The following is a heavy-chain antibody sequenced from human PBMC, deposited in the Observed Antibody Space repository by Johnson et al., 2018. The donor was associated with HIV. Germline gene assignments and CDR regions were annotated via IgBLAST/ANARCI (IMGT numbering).Heavy chain of an antibody. CDR1: GFTFSSAW. Sequence: VQLVESGGGLVKPGGSLRLSCVASGFTFSSAWMGWVRQAPGKGLEWVGRIKPKTDGGTIDYNAPVKGRFSISRDDSKNTLYLQMNSLKTEDTAVYYCTTDWEYYYGAGKLDAFDMWGQGTMVTVSS. CDR2: IKPKTDGGTI. D-gene: IGHD3-10*01. J-gene: IGHJ3*02. CDR3: TTDWEYYYGAGKLDAFDM. V-gene: IGHV3-15*01.